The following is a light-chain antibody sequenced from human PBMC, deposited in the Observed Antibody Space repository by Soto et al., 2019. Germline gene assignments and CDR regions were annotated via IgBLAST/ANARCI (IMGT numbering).Light chain of an antibody. CDR2: GAF. V-gene: IGKV3-15*01. CDR3: QHYTNWPPWT. J-gene: IGKJ1*01. Sequence: EIVMTQSPATLSLSPGESATLFCRASQSVSVNVAWYQQKPGQAPRLLIYGAFVRATDVPARFSGSGSETEFTLTIDSLQSEDFAGYYCQHYTNWPPWTFGQGTKVEI. CDR1: QSVSVN.